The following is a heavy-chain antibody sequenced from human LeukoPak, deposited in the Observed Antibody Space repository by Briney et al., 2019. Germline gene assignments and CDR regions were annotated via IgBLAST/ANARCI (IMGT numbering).Heavy chain of an antibody. J-gene: IGHJ4*02. CDR3: ARDTGEFRY. D-gene: IGHD3-16*01. CDR1: GGSISSYY. CDR2: IYERGST. Sequence: PSEALSLTCTVSGGSISSYYWSWIRQPPGKGLECVGSIYERGSTNYNPSLKSRVTISVDTSKNQFSLKLSSVTAADTAVYYCARDTGEFRYWGQGTLVTVSS. V-gene: IGHV4-59*01.